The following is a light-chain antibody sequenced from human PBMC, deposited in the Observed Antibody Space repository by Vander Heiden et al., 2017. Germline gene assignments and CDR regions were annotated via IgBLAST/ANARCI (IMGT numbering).Light chain of an antibody. Sequence: QSVLPQPPSVSGAPGQRVTISCTGSSSNIGAGYHVHWYQQLPGTAPKLLIYGNTNRPSGVPDRFSGSKSGTSASLAITGLQAEDEADYYCQSYDISLSVVFGGGTQLTVL. CDR2: GNT. CDR1: SSNIGAGYH. CDR3: QSYDISLSVV. V-gene: IGLV1-40*01. J-gene: IGLJ2*01.